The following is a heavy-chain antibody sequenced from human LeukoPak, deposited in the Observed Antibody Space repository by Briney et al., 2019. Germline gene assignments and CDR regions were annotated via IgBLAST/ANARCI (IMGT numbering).Heavy chain of an antibody. CDR2: IDPSDSYT. Sequence: GESLKISCKGSGYSFTSFWISWVRQMPGKGLEWRGRIDPSDSYTNFNTSFQGHVTISADKSISTAYLQWSSLKSSDTAMYYCARQRRVDYGDPWGQGTRVTVSS. CDR3: ARQRRVDYGDP. J-gene: IGHJ5*02. CDR1: GYSFTSFW. D-gene: IGHD4-17*01. V-gene: IGHV5-10-1*01.